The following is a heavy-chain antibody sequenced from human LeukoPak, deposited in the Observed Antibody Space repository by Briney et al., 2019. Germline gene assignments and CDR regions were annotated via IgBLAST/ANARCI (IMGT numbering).Heavy chain of an antibody. J-gene: IGHJ3*02. CDR2: IYYSGST. CDR1: GGSISSYY. CDR3: ARVFGDSPADALVI. V-gene: IGHV4-59*08. D-gene: IGHD4-17*01. Sequence: SETLSLTCTVSGGSISSYYWSWIRQPPGKGLEWIGYIYYSGSTNYNPSLKSRVTISVDTSKNQFSLKLSSVTAADTAIYYCARVFGDSPADALVIWGHGTLVTVSS.